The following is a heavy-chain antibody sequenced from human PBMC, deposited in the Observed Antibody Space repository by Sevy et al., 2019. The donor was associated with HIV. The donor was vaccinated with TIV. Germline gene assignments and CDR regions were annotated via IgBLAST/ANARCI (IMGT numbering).Heavy chain of an antibody. D-gene: IGHD2-21*01. J-gene: IGHJ4*02. CDR3: ARDVSDFPFFDY. CDR2: IDSGGTNT. V-gene: IGHV3-23*01. CDR1: GFTFGSCA. Sequence: GGSLRLSCAASGFTFGSCAMSWVRQAPGKGLEWVSTIDSGGTNTHYADSVKGRFTISGDNSKNTLYLQMNSLRAEDTAIYYCARDVSDFPFFDYWGQGTLVTVSS.